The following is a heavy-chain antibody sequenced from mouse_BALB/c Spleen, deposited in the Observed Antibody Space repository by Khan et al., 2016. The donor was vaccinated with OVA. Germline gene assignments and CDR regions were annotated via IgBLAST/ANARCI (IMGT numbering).Heavy chain of an antibody. J-gene: IGHJ3*01. CDR3: TRHRFTTPTARFAY. CDR2: ISNGGSYT. CDR1: GFTFSSYG. V-gene: IGHV5-6*01. D-gene: IGHD1-2*01. Sequence: LVESGGDLVKPGGSLNLSCEASGFTFSSYGMSWLRQTPDKSLERVATISNGGSYTYFPDSVKGRLTISRDNATNTQYLQMSSLKYEDNAIDKSTRHRFTTPTARFAYWGQGTLVTVFA.